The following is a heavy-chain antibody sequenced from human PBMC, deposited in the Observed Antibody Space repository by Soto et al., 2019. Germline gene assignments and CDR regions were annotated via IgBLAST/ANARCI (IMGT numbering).Heavy chain of an antibody. CDR1: GFTFTTYW. D-gene: IGHD3-3*01. J-gene: IGHJ6*03. CDR2: VYPGDSDT. CDR3: ARLNRPEAGFVNYMDV. V-gene: IGHV5-51*01. Sequence: GGSLRLSCAASGFTFTTYWIAWVRQMPGKGLEWMGIVYPGDSDTRYSPSFQGQVTISADKSITTAYLQWSSLKALDTAVFYCARLNRPEAGFVNYMDVWGKGTTVTVSS.